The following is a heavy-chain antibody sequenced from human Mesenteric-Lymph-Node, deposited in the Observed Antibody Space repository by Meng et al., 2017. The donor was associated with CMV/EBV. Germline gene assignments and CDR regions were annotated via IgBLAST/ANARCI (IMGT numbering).Heavy chain of an antibody. CDR3: ARGRVDGIYYYYGMDV. V-gene: IGHV3-7*01. D-gene: IGHD5-12*01. J-gene: IGHJ6*02. CDR2: IKETGSEI. Sequence: GESLKISCVASGFSFSGYWMSWVRQAPGSGLEWVATIKETGSEIKSADSVKGRFTISRDNFKNKMYLQMNSLRVDDTAVYYCARGRVDGIYYYYGMDVWGQGTTVTVSS. CDR1: GFSFSGYW.